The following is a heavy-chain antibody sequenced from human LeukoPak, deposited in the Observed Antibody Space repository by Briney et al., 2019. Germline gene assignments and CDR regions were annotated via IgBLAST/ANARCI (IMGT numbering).Heavy chain of an antibody. J-gene: IGHJ4*02. CDR3: ARGIYYYDSSGGMDY. CDR1: DYSISSYDY. D-gene: IGHD3-22*01. Sequence: SETLSLTCSVSDYSISSYDYWGWIRQPPGKGLEWIGSIYHGGNTYYNPSLKSRVTISVDTSKNQFSLKLSSVTAADTAVYYCARGIYYYDSSGGMDYWGQGTLVTVSS. CDR2: IYHGGNT. V-gene: IGHV4-38-2*02.